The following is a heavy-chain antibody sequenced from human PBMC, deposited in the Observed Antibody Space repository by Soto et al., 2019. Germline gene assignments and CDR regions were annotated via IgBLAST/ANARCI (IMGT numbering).Heavy chain of an antibody. D-gene: IGHD6-13*01. Sequence: ASVKVSCKASGYTFTSYGISWVRQAPGQGLEWMGWISAYNGNTNYAQKLQGRVTMTTDTSTSTAYMELRSLRSDDTAVYYCARRYSSSWYDWFDPWGQGTLVTVSS. CDR1: GYTFTSYG. J-gene: IGHJ5*02. CDR2: ISAYNGNT. V-gene: IGHV1-18*04. CDR3: ARRYSSSWYDWFDP.